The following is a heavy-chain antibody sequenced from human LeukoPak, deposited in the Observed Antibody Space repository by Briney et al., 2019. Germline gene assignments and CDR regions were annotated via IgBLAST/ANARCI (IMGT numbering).Heavy chain of an antibody. J-gene: IGHJ3*01. Sequence: GGSLRLSCEGSAFIFSGHWMNWARQAPGKGLEWVSVIYATGNTYYANSVKGRFTISRDNSENTLYLQMNSLRVGDTAVYYCARHSDSPNYPDTDSFDLWGQGTTVTVSS. CDR1: AFIFSGHW. CDR3: ARHSDSPNYPDTDSFDL. D-gene: IGHD3-22*01. V-gene: IGHV3-66*04. CDR2: IYATGNT.